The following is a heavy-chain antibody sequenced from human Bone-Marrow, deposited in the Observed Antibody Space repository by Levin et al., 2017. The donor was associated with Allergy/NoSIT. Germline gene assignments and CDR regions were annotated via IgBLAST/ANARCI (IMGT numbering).Heavy chain of an antibody. Sequence: PGGSLRLSCKVSGYSISSDWIAWVRQMPGKGLEWMGIIYPRDSYTRYSPSFQGQVTISADKAINTAYLQWSGLKASDTAAYYCARGLGLRLLGDPSGGYFDYWGPGTPVTVSS. J-gene: IGHJ4*02. CDR1: GYSISSDW. CDR2: IYPRDSYT. CDR3: ARGLGLRLLGDPSGGYFDY. D-gene: IGHD3-3*01. V-gene: IGHV5-51*01.